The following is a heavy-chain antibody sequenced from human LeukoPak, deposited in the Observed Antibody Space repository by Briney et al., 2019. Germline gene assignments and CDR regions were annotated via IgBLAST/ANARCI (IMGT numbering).Heavy chain of an antibody. J-gene: IGHJ5*02. CDR1: GFTFSSYA. CDR2: IFGSGDNT. Sequence: GGSLRLSCAASGFTFSSYAMSWVRQAPGKGLEWVSTIFGSGDNTYYADSVKGRFTISRDSSKNTLYLQMSSLRADDTAVYYCAKDGYCSSTSCYLYWFDPWGQGTLVTVSS. V-gene: IGHV3-23*01. CDR3: AKDGYCSSTSCYLYWFDP. D-gene: IGHD2-2*01.